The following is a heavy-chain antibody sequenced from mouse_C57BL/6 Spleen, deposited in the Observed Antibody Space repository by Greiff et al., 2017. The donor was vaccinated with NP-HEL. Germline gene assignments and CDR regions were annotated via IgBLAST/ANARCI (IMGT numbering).Heavy chain of an antibody. V-gene: IGHV5-9-1*02. D-gene: IGHD5-1*01. CDR2: ISSGGDYI. J-gene: IGHJ4*01. Sequence: EVLLVESGEGLVKPGGSLKLSCAASGFTFSSYAMSWVSQTPEKRLEWVAYISSGGDYIYYADTVKGRCTISRDNARNTLYLQMSSLKAEDTAMYYCTRVQDEYPLEGAMDDWGKGTSVTVSS. CDR3: TRVQDEYPLEGAMDD. CDR1: GFTFSSYA.